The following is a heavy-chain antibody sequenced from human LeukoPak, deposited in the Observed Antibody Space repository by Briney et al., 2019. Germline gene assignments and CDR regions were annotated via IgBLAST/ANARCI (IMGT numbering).Heavy chain of an antibody. CDR3: ARDSGGGYSYGYFDY. CDR1: GFTFSSYS. CDR2: ISSSSSYI. J-gene: IGHJ4*02. Sequence: GGSLRLSCAASGFTFSSYSMNWARQAPGKGLEWVSSISSSSSYIYYADSVKGRFTISRDNAKNSLYLQMNSLRAEDTAVYYCARDSGGGYSYGYFDYWGQGTLVTVSS. V-gene: IGHV3-21*01. D-gene: IGHD5-18*01.